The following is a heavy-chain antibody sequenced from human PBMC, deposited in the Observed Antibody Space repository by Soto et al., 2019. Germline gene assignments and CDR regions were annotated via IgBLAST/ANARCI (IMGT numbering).Heavy chain of an antibody. CDR2: INPSGGST. Sequence: GVSVKGSCKGAGYTFTRYYMHWVRQAPGQGLEWMGIINPSGGSTSYAQKFQGRVTMTRDTSTSTVYMELSSLRSEDTAVYYCASSLMVAAPFVSRGQGTLVTVS. D-gene: IGHD3-10*01. V-gene: IGHV1-46*01. J-gene: IGHJ4*02. CDR3: ASSLMVAAPFVS. CDR1: GYTFTRYY.